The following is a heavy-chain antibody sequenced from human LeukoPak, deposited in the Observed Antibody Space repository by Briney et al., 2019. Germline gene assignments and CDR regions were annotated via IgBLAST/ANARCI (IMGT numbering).Heavy chain of an antibody. D-gene: IGHD1-26*01. Sequence: GGSLRLSCAASGFTFSSYWMSWVRQAPGKGLEWVSSISSSSRYIYYTDSVKGRFTISRDNAKNSLYLQMNSLRAEDTAVYYCARDLSVGSKPDLGFDYWGQGTLVTVSS. CDR1: GFTFSSYW. CDR2: ISSSSRYI. J-gene: IGHJ4*02. CDR3: ARDLSVGSKPDLGFDY. V-gene: IGHV3-21*01.